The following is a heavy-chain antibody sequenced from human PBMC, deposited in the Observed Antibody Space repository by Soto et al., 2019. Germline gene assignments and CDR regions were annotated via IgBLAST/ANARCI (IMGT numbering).Heavy chain of an antibody. D-gene: IGHD3-10*01. V-gene: IGHV5-51*01. CDR2: IYPGDSDT. Sequence: GESLKISCKGSGYSFTSYSIGWVRQMPGKGLEWMGIIYPGDSDTRYSPSFQGQVTISADKSTSTAYLQWSSLKASDTAMYYCARLPWFGKLISPHYFDYWGQGTLVTVSS. CDR1: GYSFTSYS. J-gene: IGHJ4*02. CDR3: ARLPWFGKLISPHYFDY.